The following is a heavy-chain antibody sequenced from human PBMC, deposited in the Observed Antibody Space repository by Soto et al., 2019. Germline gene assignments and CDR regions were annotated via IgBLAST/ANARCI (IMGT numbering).Heavy chain of an antibody. CDR3: ARASKNSSSWYWDYYYGMDV. CDR2: INPNSGGT. Sequence: ASVKVSCKASGYSFTGYYMLWVRQAPGQGLEWMGWINPNSGGTNYAQKFQGWVTMTRDTSISTAYMELSRLRSDDTAVYYCARASKNSSSWYWDYYYGMDVWGQGTTVTVSS. CDR1: GYSFTGYY. J-gene: IGHJ6*02. V-gene: IGHV1-2*04. D-gene: IGHD6-13*01.